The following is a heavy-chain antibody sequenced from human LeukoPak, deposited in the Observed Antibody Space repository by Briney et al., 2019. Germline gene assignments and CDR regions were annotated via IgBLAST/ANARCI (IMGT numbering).Heavy chain of an antibody. CDR3: ARAIAAAGFDY. V-gene: IGHV3-21*01. CDR2: ISSSSSYI. J-gene: IGHJ4*02. Sequence: GGSLRLSCAASGFTFSSYSMNWVRQAPGKGLEWVSSISSSSSYIYYADSVKGRFTISRDNAKNSLYLQMNSLTAEDTALYYCARAIAAAGFDYWGQGTLVTVSS. D-gene: IGHD6-13*01. CDR1: GFTFSSYS.